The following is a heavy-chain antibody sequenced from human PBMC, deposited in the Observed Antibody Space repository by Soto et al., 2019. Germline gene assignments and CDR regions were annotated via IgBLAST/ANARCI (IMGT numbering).Heavy chain of an antibody. J-gene: IGHJ4*02. D-gene: IGHD5-12*01. V-gene: IGHV1-46*01. CDR3: ARDAQIGHGYSVYNSY. CDR1: GYTFTSSY. CDR2: INPSGGST. Sequence: ASVKVSCKASGYTFTSSYIHWVRQAPGQGLEWVGLINPSGGSTTYAPKFQGRVTMTRDTSTSTVYMELNSLRSEDTAVYFCARDAQIGHGYSVYNSYWGQGSLVTVSS.